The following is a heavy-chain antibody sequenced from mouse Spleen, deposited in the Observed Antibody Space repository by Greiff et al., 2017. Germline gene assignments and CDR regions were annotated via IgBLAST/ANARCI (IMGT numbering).Heavy chain of an antibody. Sequence: QVQLQQPGAELVKPGASVKLSCKASGYTFTSYWMHWVKQRPEQGLEWIGMIHPNSGSTNYNEKFKSKATLTVDKSSSTAYMQLSSLTSEDSAVYYCARIYDDPSYAMDYWGQGTSVTVSS. CDR3: ARIYDDPSYAMDY. CDR2: IHPNSGST. D-gene: IGHD2-12*01. CDR1: GYTFTSYW. V-gene: IGHV1-64*01. J-gene: IGHJ4*01.